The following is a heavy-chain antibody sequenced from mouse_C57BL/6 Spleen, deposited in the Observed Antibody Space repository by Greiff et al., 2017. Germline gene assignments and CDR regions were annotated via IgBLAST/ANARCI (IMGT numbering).Heavy chain of an antibody. CDR3: ARLLRYLDY. Sequence: VQLQQSGPELVKPGASVKMSCKASGYTFTDYNMHWVKQSHGKSLEWIGYINPNNGGTSYNQKFKGKATLTVNKSSSTAYMELRSLTAEDAAVYYGARLLRYLDYWGQGTTLTVSS. J-gene: IGHJ2*01. D-gene: IGHD1-1*01. CDR1: GYTFTDYN. V-gene: IGHV1-22*01. CDR2: INPNNGGT.